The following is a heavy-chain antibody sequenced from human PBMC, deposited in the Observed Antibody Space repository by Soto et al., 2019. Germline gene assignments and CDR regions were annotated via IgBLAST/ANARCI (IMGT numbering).Heavy chain of an antibody. D-gene: IGHD1-1*01. Sequence: QVHLVQSGAEVKKPGASVKVSCKGSGYTFTSYGITWVRQAPGQGLEWMGWISAHNGNTDYAQRLQGRVTVTRDTSTSTAYMELRRLRSDDTAVYYCARGRYGDYWGQGALVTVPS. CDR3: ARGRYGDY. J-gene: IGHJ4*02. V-gene: IGHV1-18*01. CDR1: GYTFTSYG. CDR2: ISAHNGNT.